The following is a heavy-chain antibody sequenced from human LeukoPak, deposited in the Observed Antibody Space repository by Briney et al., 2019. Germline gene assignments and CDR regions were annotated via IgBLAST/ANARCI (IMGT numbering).Heavy chain of an antibody. Sequence: GGSLRLSCAASGFTFSSYAMSWVRQAPGKGLQWVSSISGSGGSTDYADSVKGRFTISRDNSMSTLYLQMNSLRAEDTAVYYCAKVPREGYCSGGSCYVFYFDYWGQGTLVTVSS. CDR2: ISGSGGST. CDR3: AKVPREGYCSGGSCYVFYFDY. D-gene: IGHD2-15*01. J-gene: IGHJ4*02. V-gene: IGHV3-23*01. CDR1: GFTFSSYA.